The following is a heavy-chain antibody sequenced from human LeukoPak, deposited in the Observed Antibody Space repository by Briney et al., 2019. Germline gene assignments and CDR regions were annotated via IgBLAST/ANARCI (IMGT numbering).Heavy chain of an antibody. Sequence: PSETLSLTCTVSGGSLSSYYWSWIRQPPGKGLEWIGYIYYTGRTNYNPSLKSRVTISVDTSKNQFSLKLSSVTAADTAVYYCARGRDFYYGSGSPYFDYWGQGTLVTVSS. V-gene: IGHV4-59*01. CDR1: GGSLSSYY. D-gene: IGHD3-10*01. J-gene: IGHJ4*02. CDR3: ARGRDFYYGSGSPYFDY. CDR2: IYYTGRT.